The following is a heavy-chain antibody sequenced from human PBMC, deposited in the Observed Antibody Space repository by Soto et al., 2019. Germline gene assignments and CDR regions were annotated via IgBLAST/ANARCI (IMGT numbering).Heavy chain of an antibody. Sequence: EVQLVESGGGLVQPGGSLRLSCAASGFTFSSHWMSWVRQAPGKGLEWVSNIKGDGSERYYLYSVKGRFTLSRDNAKNSPYVRKNSQRAEDTAVYYCTSLELRGQGTLVTVSS. CDR1: GFTFSSHW. CDR3: TSLEL. V-gene: IGHV3-7*05. D-gene: IGHD1-1*01. CDR2: IKGDGSER. J-gene: IGHJ4*02.